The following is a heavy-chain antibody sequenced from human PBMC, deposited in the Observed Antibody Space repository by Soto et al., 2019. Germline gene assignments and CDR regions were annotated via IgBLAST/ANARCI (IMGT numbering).Heavy chain of an antibody. Sequence: EVQLVESGGGLVQPGGSLRLSCAASGLPFGDNWMHWVRQAPGKGLVWVSGISHDGSDTTYADSVRGRFTVSRDNAKNTLYLQMNSVRAEDTSVYYCARDSYSSATHWGHGTLVTVSS. J-gene: IGHJ4*01. D-gene: IGHD4-4*01. CDR2: ISHDGSDT. CDR1: GLPFGDNW. CDR3: ARDSYSSATH. V-gene: IGHV3-74*01.